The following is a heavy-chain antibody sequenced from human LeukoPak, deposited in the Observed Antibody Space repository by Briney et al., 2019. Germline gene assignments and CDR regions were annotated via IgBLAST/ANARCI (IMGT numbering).Heavy chain of an antibody. V-gene: IGHV1-8*01. CDR3: ARSHSGYCGGGSCYYYYYGMDV. D-gene: IGHD2-15*01. CDR2: MNPNSGNT. Sequence: ASVKVSCKASGYTFTSYDINWVRQATGQGLEWMGWMNPNSGNTGYAQKFQGRVTMTRNTSIGTAYMELSSLRSEDTAVYYCARSHSGYCGGGSCYYYYYGMDVWGQGTTVTVSS. CDR1: GYTFTSYD. J-gene: IGHJ6*02.